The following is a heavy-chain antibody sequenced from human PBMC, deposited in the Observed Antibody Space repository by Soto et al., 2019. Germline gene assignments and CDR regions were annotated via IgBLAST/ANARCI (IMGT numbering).Heavy chain of an antibody. CDR1: GGTLSSYA. V-gene: IGHV1-69*12. J-gene: IGHJ6*02. CDR2: IIPTYDRA. CDR3: ARHDCISSSCYYYYYYSMDV. D-gene: IGHD2-2*01. Sequence: QVQLVQAGAEVKKPGSSVKVSCKTSGGTLSSYAISWVRQAPGLGLEWMGGIIPTYDRANYAQKFQGRVTITADESTTTSYMELSSLRSEDTAVYYCARHDCISSSCYYYYYYSMDVWGQGTTVTVSS.